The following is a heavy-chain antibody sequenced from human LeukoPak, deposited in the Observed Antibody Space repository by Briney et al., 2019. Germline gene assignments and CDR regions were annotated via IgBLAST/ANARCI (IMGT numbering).Heavy chain of an antibody. Sequence: SVKVSCKASGGTFSSYAISWVRQAPGQGLEWMGGIIPIFGTANYAQKFQGRVTITADESTSTAYMELNSLRSEDTAVYYCARDGGLRYFDWEPAFDYWGQGTLVTVSS. V-gene: IGHV1-69*13. J-gene: IGHJ4*02. CDR3: ARDGGLRYFDWEPAFDY. CDR1: GGTFSSYA. CDR2: IIPIFGTA. D-gene: IGHD3-9*01.